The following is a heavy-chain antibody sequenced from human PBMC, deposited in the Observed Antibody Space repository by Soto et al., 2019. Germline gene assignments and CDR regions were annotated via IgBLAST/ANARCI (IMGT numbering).Heavy chain of an antibody. CDR1: GFTFSSYA. V-gene: IGHV3-23*01. CDR2: FRGDGTGA. J-gene: IGHJ4*02. Sequence: GGSLRLSCAASGFTFSSYAMSWVRQAPGKGLEWVSAFRGDGTGAHYADSVKGRFTISRDNSKNTLYLHMNSLRAEDTAVYYYAKLPQYDILTGYLNYFDSGGKGPLVTVSS. D-gene: IGHD3-9*01. CDR3: AKLPQYDILTGYLNYFDS.